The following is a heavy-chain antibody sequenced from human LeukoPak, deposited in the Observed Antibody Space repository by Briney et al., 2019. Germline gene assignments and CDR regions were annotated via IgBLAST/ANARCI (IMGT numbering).Heavy chain of an antibody. D-gene: IGHD5-24*01. J-gene: IGHJ4*02. CDR1: GFAFTRYA. Sequence: QPGGSLRLSCAASGFAFTRYAMYWVRQAPGKGLEYVSSISYNGINTDYANSLRGRFTISRDNSKNTLYLQMGSLRAEDMAVYYCARPGAQMTTIYYFDSWGQGTLVTVSS. CDR2: ISYNGINT. V-gene: IGHV3-64*01. CDR3: ARPGAQMTTIYYFDS.